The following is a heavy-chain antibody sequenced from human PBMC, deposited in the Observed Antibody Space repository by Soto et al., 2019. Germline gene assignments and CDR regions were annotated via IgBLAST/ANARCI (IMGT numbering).Heavy chain of an antibody. J-gene: IGHJ4*02. CDR3: ARTYFCRGYCSSTSCYCGDSFDY. D-gene: IGHD2-2*01. CDR2: INHSGST. CDR1: GGSFSGYY. V-gene: IGHV4-34*01. Sequence: PSETLSLTCAVYGGSFSGYYWSWIRQPPGKGLEWIGEINHSGSTNYNPSLKSRVTISVDTSKNQFSLKLGSVTAADTAVYYCARTYFCRGYCSSTSCYCGDSFDYWGQGTLVTVSS.